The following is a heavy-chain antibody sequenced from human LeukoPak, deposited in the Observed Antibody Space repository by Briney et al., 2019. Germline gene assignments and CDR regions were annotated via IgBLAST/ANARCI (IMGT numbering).Heavy chain of an antibody. CDR1: GFTFSSYE. J-gene: IGHJ4*02. V-gene: IGHV3-48*03. CDR3: ARSPYYDSSGYYDY. D-gene: IGHD3-22*01. CDR2: ISSSGSTI. Sequence: GGSLRLSCAASGFTFSSYEMNWVRQAPGKGLEWVSYISSSGSTIYYADSVKGRFTISRDNAKNSLYLQMNSLRAEDTAVYYCARSPYYDSSGYYDYWGQGTLVTVSS.